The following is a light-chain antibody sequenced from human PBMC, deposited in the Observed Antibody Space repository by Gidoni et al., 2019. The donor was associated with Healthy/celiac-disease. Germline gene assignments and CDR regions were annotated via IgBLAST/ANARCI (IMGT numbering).Light chain of an antibody. CDR2: KVS. V-gene: IGKV2-30*01. CDR3: MQGTHWPPWT. Sequence: DVVMTQSPLSLPVTLGQPASISCSSRQSLVYSDGNTYLNWFQQRPGQSPRRLIYKVSNRDSGVPDRFSGSGSGTDFTLKISRVEAEDVGVYYCMQGTHWPPWTFXXXTKVEIK. CDR1: QSLVYSDGNTY. J-gene: IGKJ1*01.